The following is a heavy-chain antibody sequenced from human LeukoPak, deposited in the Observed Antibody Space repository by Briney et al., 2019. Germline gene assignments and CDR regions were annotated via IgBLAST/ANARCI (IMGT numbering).Heavy chain of an antibody. CDR2: IHHNGAA. V-gene: IGHV4-59*08. CDR3: ARFKDFWGDHHNSVGFDF. D-gene: IGHD7-27*01. CDR1: GASITSYY. J-gene: IGHJ4*02. Sequence: SETLSLTCTVSGASITSYYWSWIRQSPGKGLERLGYIHHNGAANYNPSLQSRVTTSVAVSKGQFSLRLTSMTATDTALYYCARFKDFWGDHHNSVGFDFWGPGILVTVSS.